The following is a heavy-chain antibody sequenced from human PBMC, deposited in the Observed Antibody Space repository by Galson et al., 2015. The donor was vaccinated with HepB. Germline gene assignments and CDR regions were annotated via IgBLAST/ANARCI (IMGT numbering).Heavy chain of an antibody. CDR2: ISYDGSNK. D-gene: IGHD6-13*01. V-gene: IGHV3-30*18. Sequence: SLRLSCAASGFTFSSYGMHWVRQAPGKGLEWVAVISYDGSNKYYADSVKGRFTISRDNSKNTLYLQMNSLRAEDTAVYYCANGLYSSSWYPDYWGQGTLVTVSS. J-gene: IGHJ4*02. CDR3: ANGLYSSSWYPDY. CDR1: GFTFSSYG.